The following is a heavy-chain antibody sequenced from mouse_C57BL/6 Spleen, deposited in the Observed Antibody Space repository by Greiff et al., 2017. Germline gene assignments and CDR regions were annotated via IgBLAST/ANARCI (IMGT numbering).Heavy chain of an antibody. CDR2: ISDGGSYT. D-gene: IGHD3-2*01. V-gene: IGHV5-4*01. CDR1: GFTFSSYA. CDR3: ARDDSPYGDYFDY. J-gene: IGHJ2*01. Sequence: EVQGVESGGGLVKPGGSLKLSCAASGFTFSSYAMSWVRQTPEKRLEWVATISDGGSYTYYPDNVKGRFTISRDNAKNNLYLQMSHLKSEDTAMYYCARDDSPYGDYFDYWGQGTTLTVSS.